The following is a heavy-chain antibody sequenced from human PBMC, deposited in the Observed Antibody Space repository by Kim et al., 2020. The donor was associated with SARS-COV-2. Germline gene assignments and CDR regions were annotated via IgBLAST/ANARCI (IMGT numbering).Heavy chain of an antibody. CDR3: SRGIGDLGDY. CDR2: NPHGTTT. D-gene: IGHD3-16*01. Sequence: NPHGTTTNEADSVKGRFTISRDNAKNTLYLQMNSLRAEDSAVYYCSRGIGDLGDYWGQGTLVTVSS. V-gene: IGHV3-74*01. J-gene: IGHJ4*02.